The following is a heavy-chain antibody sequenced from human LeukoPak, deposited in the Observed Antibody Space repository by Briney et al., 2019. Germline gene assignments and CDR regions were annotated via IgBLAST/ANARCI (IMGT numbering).Heavy chain of an antibody. J-gene: IGHJ4*02. D-gene: IGHD3-22*01. CDR1: GYTFTGYY. Sequence: ASVKVSCKASGYTFTGYYMHWVRQATGQGLEWMGWINPNSGGTNYAQKFQGRVTMTRDTSISTAYMELSRLRSDDTAVYYCARGDYYYDSSGYYYGYWGQGTLVTVSS. CDR3: ARGDYYYDSSGYYYGY. V-gene: IGHV1-2*02. CDR2: INPNSGGT.